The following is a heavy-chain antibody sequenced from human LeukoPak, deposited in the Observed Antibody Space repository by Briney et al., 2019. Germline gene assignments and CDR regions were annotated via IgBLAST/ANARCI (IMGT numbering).Heavy chain of an antibody. CDR3: AKSTVYDFWSGYLGQNYYMDV. CDR1: GFIFSSYN. D-gene: IGHD3-3*01. CDR2: ISSSSTYI. V-gene: IGHV3-21*04. Sequence: PGGSLRLSCAASGFIFSSYNMNWVRQAPGKGLEWVSSISSSSTYIYYADSVKGRFTISRDNSKNTLYLQMNSLRAEDTAVYYCAKSTVYDFWSGYLGQNYYMDVWGKGTTVTVSS. J-gene: IGHJ6*03.